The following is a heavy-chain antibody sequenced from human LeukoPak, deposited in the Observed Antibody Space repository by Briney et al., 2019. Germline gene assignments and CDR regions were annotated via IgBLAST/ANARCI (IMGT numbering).Heavy chain of an antibody. Sequence: ASVKVSCKASGYTFTSYGISWVRQAPGQGLEWMGWISAYNGNTNYAQKLQGRVTMTTDTSTSTAYMELRSLRSDDTAVYYCARDPPDDYYDSSASSDYWGQGTLVTVSS. D-gene: IGHD3-22*01. CDR3: ARDPPDDYYDSSASSDY. J-gene: IGHJ4*02. CDR1: GYTFTSYG. CDR2: ISAYNGNT. V-gene: IGHV1-18*01.